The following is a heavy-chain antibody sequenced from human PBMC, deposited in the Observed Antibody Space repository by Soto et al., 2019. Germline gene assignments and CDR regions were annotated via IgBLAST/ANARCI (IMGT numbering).Heavy chain of an antibody. CDR3: ASSTYYDFWSGYSDYYMDV. Sequence: SETLPLTCTVSGGSISSYYWSWIRQPPGKGLEWIGYIYYSGSTNYNPSLKSRVTISVDTSKNQFSLKLSSVTAADTAVYYCASSTYYDFWSGYSDYYMDVWGKGTTVTVSS. CDR1: GGSISSYY. J-gene: IGHJ6*03. D-gene: IGHD3-3*01. V-gene: IGHV4-59*01. CDR2: IYYSGST.